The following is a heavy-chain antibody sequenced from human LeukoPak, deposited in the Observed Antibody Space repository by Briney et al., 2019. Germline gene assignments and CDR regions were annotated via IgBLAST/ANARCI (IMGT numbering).Heavy chain of an antibody. J-gene: IGHJ4*02. V-gene: IGHV3-23*01. Sequence: GGSPRLSCAASGFTFSSYAMSWVRQAPGKGLEWVSAISGSGGSTYYADSVKGRFTISRDNSKNTLYLQMNSLRAEDTAVYYCAKGGSGMSYGSFFDYWGQGTLVTVSS. CDR2: ISGSGGST. CDR3: AKGGSGMSYGSFFDY. D-gene: IGHD4-17*01. CDR1: GFTFSSYA.